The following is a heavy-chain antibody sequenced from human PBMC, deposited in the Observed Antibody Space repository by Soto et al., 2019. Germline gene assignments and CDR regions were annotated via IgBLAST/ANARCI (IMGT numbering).Heavy chain of an antibody. Sequence: LSLTCTVSGGSISSPNFYWSWIRQHPGKGLEWIGHIYYNGTTYYNPSLKSRVTISVDTSKNQFSLKLSSVTAADTAVYYCARGSPRITMIVVFIARYYFDYWGQGTLVTVSS. V-gene: IGHV4-31*03. CDR1: GGSISSPNFY. J-gene: IGHJ4*02. CDR2: IYYNGTT. D-gene: IGHD3-22*01. CDR3: ARGSPRITMIVVFIARYYFDY.